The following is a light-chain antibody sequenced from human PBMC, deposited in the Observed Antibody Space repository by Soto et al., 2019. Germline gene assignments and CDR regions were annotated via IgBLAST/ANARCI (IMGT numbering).Light chain of an antibody. Sequence: DIQMTQSPSSLSASVGDTVTITCQASQDISHYLNWYQQKPGKALKLLIYDASNLHPGVPSRFRGSGAGTDFTLTISGLQREDFATYYCQQSYGTPPTFGQGTKVDIK. CDR3: QQSYGTPPT. J-gene: IGKJ1*01. CDR1: QDISHY. V-gene: IGKV1-33*01. CDR2: DAS.